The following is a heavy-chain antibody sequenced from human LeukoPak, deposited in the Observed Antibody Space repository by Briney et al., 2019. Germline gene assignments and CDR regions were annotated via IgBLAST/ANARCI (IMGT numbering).Heavy chain of an antibody. CDR1: GGSFSGYY. V-gene: IGHV4-34*01. D-gene: IGHD3-16*02. CDR2: INHSGST. J-gene: IGHJ4*02. Sequence: SGTLSLTCAVYGGSFSGYYWSWIRQPPGKGLEWIGEINHSGSTNYNPSLKSRVTISVDTSKNQFSLKLSSVTAADTAVYYCARGRESKSDYVWGSYRYLLDYWGQGTLVTVSS. CDR3: ARGRESKSDYVWGSYRYLLDY.